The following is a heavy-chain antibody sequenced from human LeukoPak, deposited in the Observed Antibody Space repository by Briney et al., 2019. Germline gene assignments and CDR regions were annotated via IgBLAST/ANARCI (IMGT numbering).Heavy chain of an antibody. CDR1: GGSISSSSYY. CDR2: IYYSGST. V-gene: IGHV4-39*01. J-gene: IGHJ5*02. D-gene: IGHD2-21*02. CDR3: ARPSRGDGFDP. Sequence: SETLSLTCTVSGGSISSSSYYWGWIRQSPGKGLEWIGSIYYSGSTYYNPSLKSRVTISVDTSKNQFSLKLSSVTAADTAVYYCARPSRGDGFDPWGQGTLVTVSS.